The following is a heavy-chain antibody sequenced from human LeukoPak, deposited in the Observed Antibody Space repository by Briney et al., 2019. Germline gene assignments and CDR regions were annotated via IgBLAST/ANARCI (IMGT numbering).Heavy chain of an antibody. J-gene: IGHJ4*02. CDR2: IIPIFGTA. V-gene: IGHV1-69*13. D-gene: IGHD5-18*01. Sequence: GASVKVSCKASGGTFSSYAISWVRQAPGQGLEWMGGIIPIFGTANYAQKFQGRVTITADESTSTAYMELSSPRSEDTAVYYCARVGYSYGEFDYWGQRTLVTVSS. CDR1: GGTFSSYA. CDR3: ARVGYSYGEFDY.